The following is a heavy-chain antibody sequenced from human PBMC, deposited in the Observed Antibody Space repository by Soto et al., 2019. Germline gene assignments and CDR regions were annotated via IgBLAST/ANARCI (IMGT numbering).Heavy chain of an antibody. J-gene: IGHJ4*02. CDR3: ARDSGRDYIWGSYRQGGYFDY. CDR1: GFTFSDYY. V-gene: IGHV3-11*01. CDR2: ISSSGSTI. Sequence: QVQLVESGGGLVKPGGSLRLSCAASGFTFSDYYMSWIRQAPGKGLEWVSYISSSGSTIYYADSVKGRFTISRDNAKNSLYLQMNSLRAEDTAVYYCARDSGRDYIWGSYRQGGYFDYWGQGTLVTVSS. D-gene: IGHD3-16*02.